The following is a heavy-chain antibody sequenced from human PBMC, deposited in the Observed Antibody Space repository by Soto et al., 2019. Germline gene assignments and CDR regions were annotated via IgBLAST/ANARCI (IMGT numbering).Heavy chain of an antibody. V-gene: IGHV3-23*01. CDR2: ISARGGSS. J-gene: IGHJ4*02. D-gene: IGHD4-4*01. CDR1: GFSFSSYA. Sequence: DVQLLESGGGLVQPGGSLRLSCAASGFSFSSYAMVWVRQAPGKGLEWVSVISARGGSSYFADSVKGRFTISRYNSKNVLSLEMNSLRAEDTAIYFCAKGSIEYSASVDNWGQGTLVLVSS. CDR3: AKGSIEYSASVDN.